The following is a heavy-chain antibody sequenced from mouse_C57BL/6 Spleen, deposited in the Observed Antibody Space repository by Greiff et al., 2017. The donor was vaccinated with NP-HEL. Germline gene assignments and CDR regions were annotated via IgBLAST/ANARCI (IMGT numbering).Heavy chain of an antibody. CDR3: ARARDYHRGGGFDY. D-gene: IGHD2-4*01. Sequence: QVQLQQPGAELVKPGASVKMSCTASGYTFTSYWITWVKQRPGQGLEWIGDIYPGSGSPNYNEKFKSKATLTVDTSSSTAYMQLSSLTSEDAAVYYCARARDYHRGGGFDYWGQGTTLTVSS. CDR2: IYPGSGSP. V-gene: IGHV1-55*01. CDR1: GYTFTSYW. J-gene: IGHJ2*01.